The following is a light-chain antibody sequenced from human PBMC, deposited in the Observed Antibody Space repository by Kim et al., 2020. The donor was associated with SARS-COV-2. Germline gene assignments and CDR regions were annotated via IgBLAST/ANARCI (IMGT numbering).Light chain of an antibody. J-gene: IGKJ2*01. CDR3: QQYNNWPLYT. CDR1: QSVSTN. Sequence: VSPGERPPLSCRASQSVSTNLAWYQQKPGQAPRLLIYGASTRATGIPARFSGSGSGTEFTLTISSLQSEDFAVYYCQQYNNWPLYTFGQGTKLEI. V-gene: IGKV3-15*01. CDR2: GAS.